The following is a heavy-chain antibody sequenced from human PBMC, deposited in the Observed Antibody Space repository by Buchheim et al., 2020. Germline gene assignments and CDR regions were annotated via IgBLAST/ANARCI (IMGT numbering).Heavy chain of an antibody. J-gene: IGHJ5*02. CDR3: ARCGAYYYDSSGPNWFDP. Sequence: QVQLQQWGAGLLKPSETLSLTCAVYGGSFSGYYWSWIRQPPGKGLEWIGEINHSGSTNYNPSLKSRVTISVDTSKNQFSLKLSSVTAADTAVYYCARCGAYYYDSSGPNWFDPWGQGTL. V-gene: IGHV4-34*01. CDR1: GGSFSGYY. D-gene: IGHD3-22*01. CDR2: INHSGST.